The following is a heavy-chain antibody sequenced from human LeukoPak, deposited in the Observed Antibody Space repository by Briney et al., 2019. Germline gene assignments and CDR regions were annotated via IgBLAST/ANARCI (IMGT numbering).Heavy chain of an antibody. D-gene: IGHD3-3*01. CDR2: INPNSGGT. Sequence: GASVRVSCMASGYTFTVYYMHWVRQAPGQGREWMGWINPNSGGTNYAQKFQGRVTMTRDTSISTAYMELSRLRSDDTAVYYCARVVPEWLLYNWGQGTLVTVSS. J-gene: IGHJ4*02. CDR1: GYTFTVYY. V-gene: IGHV1-2*02. CDR3: ARVVPEWLLYN.